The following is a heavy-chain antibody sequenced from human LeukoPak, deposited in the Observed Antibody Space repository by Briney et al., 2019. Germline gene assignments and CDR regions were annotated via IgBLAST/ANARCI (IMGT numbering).Heavy chain of an antibody. V-gene: IGHV3-30-3*01. CDR1: GFTFSSYA. CDR3: ASGTSPEQQVVS. CDR2: ISYDGSNK. Sequence: GGSLRLSCAASGFTFSSYAMHWVRQAPGKGLEWVAVISYDGSNKYYADSVKGRFTISRDNSKNTLYLQMNSLRAEDTAVYYCASGTSPEQQVVSWGQGTLVTVSS. J-gene: IGHJ5*02. D-gene: IGHD6-13*01.